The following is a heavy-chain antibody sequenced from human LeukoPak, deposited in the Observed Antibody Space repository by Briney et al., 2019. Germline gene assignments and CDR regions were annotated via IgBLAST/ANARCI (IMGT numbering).Heavy chain of an antibody. D-gene: IGHD3-10*01. CDR2: IYPGDSDT. V-gene: IGHV5-51*01. CDR1: GYSFTSYW. CDR3: ARHRKGHGSGRAMDY. Sequence: GESLKISCKGSGYSFTSYWIGWVRQMPGKGLEWMGIIYPGDSDTRYSPSFQGQVTISADKPISTAYLQWSSLKASDTAMYYCARHRKGHGSGRAMDYWGQGTLVTVSS. J-gene: IGHJ4*02.